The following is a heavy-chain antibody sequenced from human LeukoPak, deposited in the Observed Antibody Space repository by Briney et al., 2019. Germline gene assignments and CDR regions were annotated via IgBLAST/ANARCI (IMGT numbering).Heavy chain of an antibody. Sequence: GGSLRLSCAASGFTFSSYWMSWVRQAPGKGLEWVANIKQDGSEKYYVDSVKGRFTISRGNAKNSLYLQMNSLRAEDTAVYYCARHSGGLGWLVHAFDIWGQGTMVTVSS. D-gene: IGHD6-19*01. J-gene: IGHJ3*02. V-gene: IGHV3-7*01. CDR1: GFTFSSYW. CDR2: IKQDGSEK. CDR3: ARHSGGLGWLVHAFDI.